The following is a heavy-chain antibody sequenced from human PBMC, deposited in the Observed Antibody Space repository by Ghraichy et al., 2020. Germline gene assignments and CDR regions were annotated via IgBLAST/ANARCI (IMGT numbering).Heavy chain of an antibody. J-gene: IGHJ4*02. V-gene: IGHV1-69*13. CDR2: LIPIFGTP. Sequence: SVKVSCKDSGGAFSSYATSWVRQAPGQGPEWMGGLIPIFGTPNYAEKFQDRVTITADESTNTAYMELRSLTSEDTAVYYCARGDVYGDYGAIVSWGQGTLVTVTS. CDR3: ARGDVYGDYGAIVS. D-gene: IGHD4-17*01. CDR1: GGAFSSYA.